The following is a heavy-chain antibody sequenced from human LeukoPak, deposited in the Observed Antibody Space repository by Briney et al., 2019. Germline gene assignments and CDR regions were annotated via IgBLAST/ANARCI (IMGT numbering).Heavy chain of an antibody. Sequence: PSETLSLTCTVSGGSISSSSYYWGWLRQPPGNGLEWIGSIYYSGSTYYNPSLKSRVTISVDTSKNQFSLKLSSVTAADTAVYYCARPRSSPDFSYYYYYMDVWGKGTTVTVSS. CDR3: ARPRSSPDFSYYYYYMDV. J-gene: IGHJ6*03. V-gene: IGHV4-39*07. D-gene: IGHD3-3*01. CDR2: IYYSGST. CDR1: GGSISSSSYY.